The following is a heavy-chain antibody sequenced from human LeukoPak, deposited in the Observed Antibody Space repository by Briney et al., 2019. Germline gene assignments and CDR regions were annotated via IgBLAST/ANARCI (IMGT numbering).Heavy chain of an antibody. V-gene: IGHV4-59*08. CDR3: ASLWFGAPPP. D-gene: IGHD3-10*01. J-gene: IGHJ4*02. Sequence: SETLSLTCTVSGGSISSYYWNWIRQPPGKGLEWIGYIFYSGSTNYKPSLKSRVTISVDTSKNQFSLKLSSVTAADTAVYYCASLWFGAPPPWGQGTLVTVSS. CDR1: GGSISSYY. CDR2: IFYSGST.